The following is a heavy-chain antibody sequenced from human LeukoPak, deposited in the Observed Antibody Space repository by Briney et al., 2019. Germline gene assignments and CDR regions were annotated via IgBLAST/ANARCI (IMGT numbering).Heavy chain of an antibody. CDR3: TRGGYGSGNYYAIHY. V-gene: IGHV3-49*04. D-gene: IGHD3-10*01. CDR2: IRSKTYGGTT. J-gene: IGHJ4*02. Sequence: GGSLRLSCAASGFTFSSYSMNWVRQAPGKGLEWVGIIRSKTYGGTTEYAASVKGRFTISRDDSYNIAYLQMNSLKSDDTAVYYCTRGGYGSGNYYAIHYWGQGTLVTVSS. CDR1: GFTFSSYS.